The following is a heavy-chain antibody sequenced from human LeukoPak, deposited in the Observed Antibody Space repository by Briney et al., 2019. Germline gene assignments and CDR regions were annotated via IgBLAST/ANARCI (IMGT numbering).Heavy chain of an antibody. CDR2: ISSDGTNK. CDR1: RFTFSIFG. J-gene: IGHJ4*02. CDR3: RAATRYLDYYYDY. Sequence: GSLRLSCAASRFTFSIFGMHWVRQAPGKGLEWVAVISSDGTNKYYADSVRGRFTISRDNSKDTLYLQMSSLRIEDTAVYYCRAATRYLDYYYDYWGQGTLVTVSS. V-gene: IGHV3-30*03. D-gene: IGHD3-22*01.